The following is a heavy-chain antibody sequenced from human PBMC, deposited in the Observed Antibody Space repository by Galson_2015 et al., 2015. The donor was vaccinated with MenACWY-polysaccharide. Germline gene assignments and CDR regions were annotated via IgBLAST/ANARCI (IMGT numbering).Heavy chain of an antibody. J-gene: IGHJ4*02. D-gene: IGHD6-19*01. CDR2: FDPEDGET. V-gene: IGHV1-24*01. CDR1: GYTLTELS. CDR3: ATSQWLVTHFDY. Sequence: SVKVCCQVSGYTLTELSMHWVRQAPGKGLEWMGGFDPEDGETTYAQKFQGRVTMTEDTSTDTAYMELSSLRSEDTAVYYCATSQWLVTHFDYWGQGTLVTVSS.